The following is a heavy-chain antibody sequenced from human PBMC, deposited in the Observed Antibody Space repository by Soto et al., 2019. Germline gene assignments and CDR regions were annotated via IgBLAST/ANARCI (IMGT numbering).Heavy chain of an antibody. CDR2: IYYSGST. Sequence: QVQLQESGPGLVKPSQTLSLTCTVSGGSISSGDYYWSWIRQPPGKGLEWIGYIYYSGSTYYNQSLKSRVTISVDTSKNQFSLKLSSVTAADTAVYYCARYYYGSGHPRTAAFDPWGQGTLVTVSS. CDR3: ARYYYGSGHPRTAAFDP. J-gene: IGHJ5*02. D-gene: IGHD3-10*01. CDR1: GGSISSGDYY. V-gene: IGHV4-30-4*01.